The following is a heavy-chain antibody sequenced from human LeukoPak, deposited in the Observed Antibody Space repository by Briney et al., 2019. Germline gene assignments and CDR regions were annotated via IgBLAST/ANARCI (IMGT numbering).Heavy chain of an antibody. J-gene: IGHJ6*02. CDR2: IIPIFGTA. CDR1: GGTFSSYA. Sequence: GASVKVSCKASGGTFSSYAISWVRQAPGQGLEWMGGIIPIFGTANYAQKFQGRVTITADESTSTAYMELSSLRSEDTAVYYCARDPYYYDSSGYYYYGMDVWGQGTTVTVSS. CDR3: ARDPYYYDSSGYYYYGMDV. D-gene: IGHD3-22*01. V-gene: IGHV1-69*13.